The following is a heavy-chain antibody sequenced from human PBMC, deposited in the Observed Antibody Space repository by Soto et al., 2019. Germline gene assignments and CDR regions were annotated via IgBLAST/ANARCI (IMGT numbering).Heavy chain of an antibody. D-gene: IGHD1-26*01. CDR3: ARDRSLGIVGAPGYYGMDV. V-gene: IGHV4-4*02. CDR1: GGSISSSNW. J-gene: IGHJ6*02. CDR2: IYHSGST. Sequence: LSLTCAVSGGSISSSNWWSWVRQPPGKGLEWIGEIYHSGSTNYNPSLKSRVTISVDKSKNQFSLKLSSVTAADTAVYYCARDRSLGIVGAPGYYGMDVWGQGTTVTVSS.